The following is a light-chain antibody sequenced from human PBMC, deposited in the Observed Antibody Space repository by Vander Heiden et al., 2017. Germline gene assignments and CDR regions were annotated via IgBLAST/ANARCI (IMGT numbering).Light chain of an antibody. CDR3: QSYDSSLSGSGV. CDR2: GNS. CDR1: SSNIGAGYD. V-gene: IGLV1-40*01. J-gene: IGLJ1*01. Sequence: QSVLTQPPSVSGAPGQRVTISCTGSSSNIGAGYDVPWYQQLPGTAPKLLIYGNSNRPSGVPDRFSGSKSGTSASLAITGLQAEDEADYYCQSYDSSLSGSGVCGTGTKVTVL.